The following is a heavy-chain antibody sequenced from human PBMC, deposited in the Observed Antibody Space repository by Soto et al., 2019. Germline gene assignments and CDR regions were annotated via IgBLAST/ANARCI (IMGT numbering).Heavy chain of an antibody. CDR2: VNWNGGIT. V-gene: IGHV3-20*04. J-gene: IGHJ4*02. D-gene: IGHD1-26*01. CDR3: VRGASLNFDY. Sequence: GGSLRLSCAASGFTFSTYAMSWVRQAPGKGLEWVSGVNWNGGITDYADSVKGRFTISRDNAKNSLYLQMNSLRAEDTAFYYCVRGASLNFDYWGQGTLVTVSS. CDR1: GFTFSTYA.